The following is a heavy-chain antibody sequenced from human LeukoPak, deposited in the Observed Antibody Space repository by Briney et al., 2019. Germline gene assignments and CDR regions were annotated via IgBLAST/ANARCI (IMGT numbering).Heavy chain of an antibody. J-gene: IGHJ6*03. D-gene: IGHD1-26*01. Sequence: SQTLSLTCAISGYSVSSDTAAWNWIRQSPSRGLEWLGRTYYRSKWYNDYAPSVKSRVIINPDTSKNQFSLQLNSVTPEDTAVYYCARGPSLVGYYYIDVWGKGTTVIVSS. CDR1: GYSVSSDTAA. V-gene: IGHV6-1*01. CDR3: ARGPSLVGYYYIDV. CDR2: TYYRSKWYN.